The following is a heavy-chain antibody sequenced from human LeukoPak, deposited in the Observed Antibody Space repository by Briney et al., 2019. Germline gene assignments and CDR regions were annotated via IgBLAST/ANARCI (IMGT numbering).Heavy chain of an antibody. J-gene: IGHJ4*02. CDR1: GFTFSSYA. CDR3: AKDSKGIAVAFV. D-gene: IGHD6-19*01. Sequence: GGSLRLSCAASGFTFSSYAMSWVCQAPGKGLEWVSAIRGSGGSTYYADSVKGRFTISRDNSKNTLYLQMNSLRAEDTAVYYCAKDSKGIAVAFVWGQGTLVTVSS. CDR2: IRGSGGST. V-gene: IGHV3-23*01.